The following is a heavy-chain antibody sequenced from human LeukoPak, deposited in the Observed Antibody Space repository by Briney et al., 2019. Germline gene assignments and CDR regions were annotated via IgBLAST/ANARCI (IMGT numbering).Heavy chain of an antibody. CDR3: ARDVQYQLSWYYYYYMDV. Sequence: GGSLRLSCAASGFTFSSYSMNWVRQAPGKGLEWVSSISSSSSYIYYADSVKGRFTISRDNAKNSLYLQMNSLRAEDTAVYYCARDVQYQLSWYYYYYMDVWGKGTTVTVSS. J-gene: IGHJ6*03. CDR2: ISSSSSYI. V-gene: IGHV3-21*01. CDR1: GFTFSSYS. D-gene: IGHD2-2*01.